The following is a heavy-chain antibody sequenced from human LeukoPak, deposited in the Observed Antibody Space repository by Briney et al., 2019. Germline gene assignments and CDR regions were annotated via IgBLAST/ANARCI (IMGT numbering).Heavy chain of an antibody. V-gene: IGHV3-9*01. CDR1: GFTFDDYA. D-gene: IGHD3-22*01. CDR3: AKGNRDSSGFYYYYGMDV. CDR2: ISWNSKNI. J-gene: IGHJ6*02. Sequence: PGRSLRLSCAASGFTFDDYAMFWVRQAPGKCLKWVSGISWNSKNIGYAASVKGRFTISRDNAKNSLYLQMNSLRAEDTAFYYCAKGNRDSSGFYYYYGMDVWGQGTTVTVSS.